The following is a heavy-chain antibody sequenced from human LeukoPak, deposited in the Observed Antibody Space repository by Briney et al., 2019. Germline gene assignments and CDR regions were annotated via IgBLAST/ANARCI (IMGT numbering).Heavy chain of an antibody. CDR1: GFTFSIYA. CDR3: ATVAALAHT. Sequence: GGSLRLSCAASGFTFSIYAMSWVRQAPGKGLDWVSTIIGSGGNTYYAGSVKGRFTISRDNSKNTLYLQMNSLRDEDTAIYYCATVAALAHTWLRGTLVSVSS. V-gene: IGHV3-23*01. D-gene: IGHD2-15*01. J-gene: IGHJ5*02. CDR2: IIGSGGNT.